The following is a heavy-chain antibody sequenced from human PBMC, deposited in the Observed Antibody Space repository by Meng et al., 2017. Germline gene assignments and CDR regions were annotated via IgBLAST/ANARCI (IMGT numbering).Heavy chain of an antibody. V-gene: IGHV3-21*04. J-gene: IGHJ6*02. CDR3: AKDVDYGDYGDYGMDV. D-gene: IGHD4-17*01. CDR1: GFTFSSYS. Sequence: GGSLRLSCAASGFTFSSYSMNWVRQAPGKGLEWVSSISSSSSYIYYADSVKGRFTISRDNSKNSLYPQMNSLRTEDTALYYCAKDVDYGDYGDYGMDVWGQGTTVTVSS. CDR2: ISSSSSYI.